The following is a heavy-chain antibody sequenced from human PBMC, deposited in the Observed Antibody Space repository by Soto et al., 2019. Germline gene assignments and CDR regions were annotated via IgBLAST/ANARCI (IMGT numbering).Heavy chain of an antibody. CDR1: GFNIRNFA. Sequence: EVQMLESGGAVAPRGGSLRLSCAVSGFNIRNFALSWVRQAPGKGLEWISSISGSGISTYYSDSVKGRFTISTVNYAKSPFLHMSSLRGEDRAVFLSAKSPREKSNRGRCDPWGQGTLVTVSS. CDR2: ISGSGIST. J-gene: IGHJ5*02. V-gene: IGHV3-23*01. CDR3: AKSPREKSNRGRCDP.